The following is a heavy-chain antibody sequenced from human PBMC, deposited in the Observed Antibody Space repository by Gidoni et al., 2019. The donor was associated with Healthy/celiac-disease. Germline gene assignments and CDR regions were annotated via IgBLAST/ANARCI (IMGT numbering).Heavy chain of an antibody. V-gene: IGHV3-66*01. CDR1: GFTVSSNY. D-gene: IGHD3-10*01. CDR3: ARGFKKWFREFLDY. J-gene: IGHJ4*02. CDR2: IYSGGST. Sequence: EVQPVVSGGGFVQPRGSLRLACPASGFTVSSNYMSWVRQAPGTGLEWVSVIYSGGSTYYADSVKGRFTISRDNSKNTLYLQMNSLRAEDTAVYYCARGFKKWFREFLDYWGQGTLVTVSS.